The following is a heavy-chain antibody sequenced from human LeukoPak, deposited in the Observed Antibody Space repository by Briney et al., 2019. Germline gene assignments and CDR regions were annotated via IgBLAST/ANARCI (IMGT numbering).Heavy chain of an antibody. J-gene: IGHJ4*02. Sequence: ASVKVSCKASGGTFSSYAISWVRQAPGQGLEWMGGIIPIFGTANYAQKFQGRVTITADESTSTAYMELSSLRSEDTAVYYCARTQDWSHIANFDYWGQGTLVTVSS. CDR1: GGTFSSYA. CDR3: ARTQDWSHIANFDY. D-gene: IGHD3/OR15-3a*01. V-gene: IGHV1-69*13. CDR2: IIPIFGTA.